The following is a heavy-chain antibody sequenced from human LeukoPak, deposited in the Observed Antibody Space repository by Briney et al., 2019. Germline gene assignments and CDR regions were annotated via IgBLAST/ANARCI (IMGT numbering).Heavy chain of an antibody. CDR2: ISAYNGNT. V-gene: IGHV1-18*01. CDR3: ARESLSYYGSGSYDPTDY. D-gene: IGHD3-10*01. CDR1: GYAFTSYG. J-gene: IGHJ4*02. Sequence: ASVNVSCKASGYAFTSYGISWVRQAPGQGLEWMGWISAYNGNTNYAQKLLGRVTMTTDTSTSTAYMELRSLRSDGTAVYYCARESLSYYGSGSYDPTDYWRQGTLVTVSS.